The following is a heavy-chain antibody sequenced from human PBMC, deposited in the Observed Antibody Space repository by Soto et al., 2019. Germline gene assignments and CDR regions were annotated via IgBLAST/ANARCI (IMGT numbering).Heavy chain of an antibody. J-gene: IGHJ6*02. CDR2: IIPIFGTA. CDR1: GGTFSSYA. D-gene: IGHD3-10*01. V-gene: IGHV1-69*13. CDR3: ARENYYGSGSYLGSHYYYYYGMDV. Sequence: SVKVSCKASGGTFSSYAISWVRQAPGQGLEWMGGIIPIFGTANYAQKFQGRVTITADESTSTAYMELSSLRSEDTAVYYCARENYYGSGSYLGSHYYYYYGMDVWGQGTTVTVSS.